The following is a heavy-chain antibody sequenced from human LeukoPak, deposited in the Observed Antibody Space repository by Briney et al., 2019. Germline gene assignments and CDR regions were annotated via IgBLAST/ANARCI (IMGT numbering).Heavy chain of an antibody. CDR1: GYSISSSYY. V-gene: IGHV4-4*07. D-gene: IGHD2-2*01. J-gene: IGHJ4*02. CDR3: ARVDCSSTSCYLDY. Sequence: PSETLSLTCTVSGYSISSSYYWSWIRQPAGKGLEWIGRIYTSGSTNYNPSLKSRVTMSVDTSKNQFSLKLSSVTAADTAVYYCARVDCSSTSCYLDYWGQGTLVTVSS. CDR2: IYTSGST.